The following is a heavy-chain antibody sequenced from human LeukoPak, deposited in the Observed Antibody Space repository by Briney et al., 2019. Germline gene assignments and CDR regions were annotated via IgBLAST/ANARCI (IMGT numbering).Heavy chain of an antibody. CDR3: ARGTLYCSGGSCYSHFDY. J-gene: IGHJ4*02. D-gene: IGHD2-15*01. Sequence: SETLSLTCTVSGGSISSYYWSWIRQPAGKGLEWIGRIYTSGSTNYNPSLKSRVTMPVDTSKNQFSLKLSSVTAADTAVYYCARGTLYCSGGSCYSHFDYWGQGTLVTVSS. V-gene: IGHV4-4*07. CDR2: IYTSGST. CDR1: GGSISSYY.